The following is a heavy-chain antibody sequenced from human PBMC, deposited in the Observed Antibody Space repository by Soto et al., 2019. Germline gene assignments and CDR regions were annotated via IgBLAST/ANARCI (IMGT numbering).Heavy chain of an antibody. J-gene: IGHJ6*02. CDR2: ISAYNGNT. V-gene: IGHV1-18*01. D-gene: IGHD2-2*01. Sequence: QVQLVQSGAEVKKPGASVKVSCKASGYTFTSYGISWVRQAPGQGLEWMGWISAYNGNTNYAQKLQGRVTMTTDTSTSIAYMELRSLRSDDTAVYYCARYCISTSCYYYGMDVWGQGTTVTVSS. CDR1: GYTFTSYG. CDR3: ARYCISTSCYYYGMDV.